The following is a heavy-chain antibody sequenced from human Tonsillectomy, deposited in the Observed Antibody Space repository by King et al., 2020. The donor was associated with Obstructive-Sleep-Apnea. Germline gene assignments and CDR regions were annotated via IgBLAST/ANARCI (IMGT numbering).Heavy chain of an antibody. D-gene: IGHD1-26*01. J-gene: IGHJ6*02. Sequence: VQLVESGAEVKKPGASVKVSCKASGYTFTGYYIHWVRQAPGQGLEWMGWINPKSGFTNYAQKFQGWVTMTRDTSISTAYMDLSRLRCDDTAVYYCAGGSTYGMDVWGQGTTVTVSS. CDR2: INPKSGFT. V-gene: IGHV1-2*04. CDR3: AGGSTYGMDV. CDR1: GYTFTGYY.